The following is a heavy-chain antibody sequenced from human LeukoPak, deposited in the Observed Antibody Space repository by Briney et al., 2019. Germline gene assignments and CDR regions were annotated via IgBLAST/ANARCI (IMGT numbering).Heavy chain of an antibody. CDR3: AKVDSVLRYFDWFQW. D-gene: IGHD3-9*01. CDR2: ISGSGGST. CDR1: GFTFSSYG. J-gene: IGHJ4*02. Sequence: GSLRLSCAASGFTFSSYGMSWVRQAPGKGLEWVSAISGSGGSTYYADSVKGRFTISRDNSKNTLYLQMNSLRAEDTAVYYCAKVDSVLRYFDWFQWWGQGTLVTVSS. V-gene: IGHV3-23*01.